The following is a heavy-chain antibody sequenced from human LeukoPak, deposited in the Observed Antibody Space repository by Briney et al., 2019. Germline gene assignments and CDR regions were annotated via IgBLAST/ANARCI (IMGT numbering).Heavy chain of an antibody. CDR1: GGSISSSSYY. CDR2: IYYSGST. V-gene: IGHV4-39*01. D-gene: IGHD2-21*01. J-gene: IGHJ2*01. CDR3: VNSNLGNWYFDL. Sequence: PPETLSLTCTVSGGSISSSSYYWGWIRQPPGKGLEWIGSIYYSGSTYYNPSLKSRVTISVDTSKNQFSLKLSSVTAADTAVYYCVNSNLGNWYFDLWGRGTLVTVSS.